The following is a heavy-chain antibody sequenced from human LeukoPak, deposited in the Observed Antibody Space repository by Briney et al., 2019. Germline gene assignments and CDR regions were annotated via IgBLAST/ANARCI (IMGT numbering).Heavy chain of an antibody. J-gene: IGHJ5*02. D-gene: IGHD3-22*01. V-gene: IGHV4-34*01. CDR3: ARDMYYDSSGYYLNWFDP. CDR2: INHSGST. Sequence: PSETLSLTCAVYGGSFIGYYWSWIRQPPGKGLEWIGEINHSGSTNYNPSLKSRVTISVDASKNQFSLKLSSVTAADTAVYYCARDMYYDSSGYYLNWFDPWGQGTLVTVSS. CDR1: GGSFIGYY.